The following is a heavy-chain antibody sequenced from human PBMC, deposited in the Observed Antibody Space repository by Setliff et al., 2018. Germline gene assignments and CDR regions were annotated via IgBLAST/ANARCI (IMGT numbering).Heavy chain of an antibody. J-gene: IGHJ2*01. CDR2: IFRSSGST. Sequence: GGSLRLSCAASGFTFSDHSMTWIHQAPGKGLEWVAHIFRSSGSTSYADSVKGRFTISRDNAENSLYLQMNSLNADDTAVYYCARDPDTSSKVDVWGRGTLVTVSS. V-gene: IGHV3-11*01. CDR1: GFTFSDHS. CDR3: ARDPDTSSKVDV. D-gene: IGHD5-18*01.